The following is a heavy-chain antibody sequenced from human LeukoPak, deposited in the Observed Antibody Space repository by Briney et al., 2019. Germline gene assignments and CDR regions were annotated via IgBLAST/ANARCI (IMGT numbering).Heavy chain of an antibody. CDR1: GFTFSSYA. CDR3: ARQNTPHGNFDY. V-gene: IGHV3-23*01. J-gene: IGHJ4*02. Sequence: GGSLRLSCAASGFTFSSYAVGWVRQAPGKGLEWVSSISDTYGSTYYATPVKGRFTISRDNSKNTLFLQMNSLRAEDTAVYYCARQNTPHGNFDYWGQGTLVTVSS. D-gene: IGHD1-26*01. CDR2: ISDTYGST.